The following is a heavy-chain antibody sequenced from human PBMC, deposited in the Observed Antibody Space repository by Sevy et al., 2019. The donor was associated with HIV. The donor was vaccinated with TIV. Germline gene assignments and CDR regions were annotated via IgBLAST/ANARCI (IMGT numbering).Heavy chain of an antibody. CDR1: GYTLTRLA. CDR2: FDPEDNER. Sequence: ASVKVSCKVSGYTLTRLAMHWVRQAPGKGLEWMGSFDPEDNERIYAQMWQGRFSMTEDTSTDTAYMELSNLRSEDTAVYYCATTKDYYENSGDPFDYWGQGTLVTVSS. J-gene: IGHJ4*02. V-gene: IGHV1-24*01. D-gene: IGHD3-22*01. CDR3: ATTKDYYENSGDPFDY.